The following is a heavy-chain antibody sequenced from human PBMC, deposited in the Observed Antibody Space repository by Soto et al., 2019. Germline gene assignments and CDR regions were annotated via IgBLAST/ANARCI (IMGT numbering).Heavy chain of an antibody. D-gene: IGHD1-7*01. CDR2: FDPEDGET. J-gene: IGHJ4*02. V-gene: IGHV1-24*01. CDR3: ATAAGITGTIHFDY. Sequence: GASVKVSCKVSGYTLTELSMHWVRQAPGKGLEWMGGFDPEDGETIYAQKFQGRVTMTEDTSTDTAYMELSSLRSEDTAVYYCATAAGITGTIHFDYWGQGTLVTVSS. CDR1: GYTLTELS.